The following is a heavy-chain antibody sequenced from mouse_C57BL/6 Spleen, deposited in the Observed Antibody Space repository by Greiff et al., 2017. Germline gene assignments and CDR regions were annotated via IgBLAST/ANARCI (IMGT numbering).Heavy chain of an antibody. CDR2: ISYDGSN. V-gene: IGHV3-6*01. D-gene: IGHD4-1*01. CDR3: ARTGTDWYFDV. CDR1: GYSITSGYY. Sequence: EVQRVESGPGLVKPSQSLSLTCSVTGYSITSGYYWNWIRQFPGNKLEWMGYISYDGSNNYNPSLKNRISITRDTSKNQFFLKLNSVTTEDTATYYCARTGTDWYFDVWGTGTTVTVSS. J-gene: IGHJ1*03.